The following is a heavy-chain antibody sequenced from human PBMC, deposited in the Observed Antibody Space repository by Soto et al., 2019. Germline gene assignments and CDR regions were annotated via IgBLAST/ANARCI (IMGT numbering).Heavy chain of an antibody. Sequence: GESLKISCKGSGYGFTSYWIGWVRQMPGKGLEWMGIIYPGDSDTRYSPSFQGQVTISADKSISTAYLQWSSLKASDTAMYYCARVGVVPAAIGLYYYYGMDVWGQGTTVTVSS. D-gene: IGHD2-2*02. CDR2: IYPGDSDT. CDR3: ARVGVVPAAIGLYYYYGMDV. CDR1: GYGFTSYW. J-gene: IGHJ6*02. V-gene: IGHV5-51*01.